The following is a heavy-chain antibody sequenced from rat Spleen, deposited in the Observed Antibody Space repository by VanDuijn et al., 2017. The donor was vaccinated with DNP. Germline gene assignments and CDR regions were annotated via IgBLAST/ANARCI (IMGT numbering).Heavy chain of an antibody. CDR2: ISTVGDNS. V-gene: IGHV5S23*01. CDR3: ARHYYDGSYYFDY. D-gene: IGHD1-12*02. CDR1: GFIFSDYN. Sequence: EVQLVESGGGLVQPGRSLKLSCAASGFIFSDYNMAWVRQAPKKGLEWVASISTVGDNSYYRDSVKGRFTISRDNEKSTLYLQMDSLRSEDTATYYCARHYYDGSYYFDYWGQGVMVTVSS. J-gene: IGHJ2*01.